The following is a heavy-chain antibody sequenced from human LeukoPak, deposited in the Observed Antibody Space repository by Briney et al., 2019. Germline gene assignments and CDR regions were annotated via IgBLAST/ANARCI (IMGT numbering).Heavy chain of an antibody. CDR1: GFTFSSYA. D-gene: IGHD6-25*01. J-gene: IGHJ4*02. Sequence: PGGSLRLSCAASGFTFSSYAMSWVRQAPGKGLEWVSAISGSGGNTYYADSVKGLFTISRDNSKNTLYLQMNSLRAEDTAVYYCAKDQRIQGVFDYWGQGTLVTVSS. V-gene: IGHV3-23*01. CDR3: AKDQRIQGVFDY. CDR2: ISGSGGNT.